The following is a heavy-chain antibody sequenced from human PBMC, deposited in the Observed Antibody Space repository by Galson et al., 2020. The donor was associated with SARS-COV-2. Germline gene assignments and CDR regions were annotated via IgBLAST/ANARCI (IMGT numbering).Heavy chain of an antibody. J-gene: IGHJ4*02. V-gene: IGHV3-21*06. D-gene: IGHD5-18*01. CDR1: GFTFSSYS. Sequence: VGSLRLSCPPSGFTFSSYSMNWVRQAPGTGLEWVSSFSGTSTNIYYADSVKGRFTISRDNAKNSLYLQMNSLGTEDTAVYYCTRERRYSYDYSDYWGQGTLVTVSS. CDR3: TRERRYSYDYSDY. CDR2: FSGTSTNI.